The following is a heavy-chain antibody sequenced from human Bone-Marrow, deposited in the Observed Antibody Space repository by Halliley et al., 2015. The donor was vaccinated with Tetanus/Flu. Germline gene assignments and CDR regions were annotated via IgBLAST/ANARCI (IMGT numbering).Heavy chain of an antibody. CDR2: SNSYT. V-gene: IGHV3-11*05. J-gene: IGHJ6*02. CDR3: VKGPSNCSGPNCYYYHGLDV. D-gene: IGHD2-15*01. Sequence: SNSYTNYADSVKGRFTISRDHAKNSLFLQMNSLRAEDPAVYYCVKGPSNCSGPNCYYYHGLDVWGQGTTVTVSS.